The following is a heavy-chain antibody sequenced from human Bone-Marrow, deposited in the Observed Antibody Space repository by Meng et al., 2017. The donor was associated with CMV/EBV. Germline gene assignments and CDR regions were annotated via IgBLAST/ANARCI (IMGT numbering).Heavy chain of an antibody. Sequence: GESLKISCAASGFTFDDYAMHWVRQAPGKGLEWVSLISWDGGSTYYADSVKGRFTISRDNSKNSLYLQMNSLRAEDTALYYCAKADNSSGWRDGVDYWGQGTLVTVSS. CDR1: GFTFDDYA. CDR2: ISWDGGST. J-gene: IGHJ4*02. CDR3: AKADNSSGWRDGVDY. D-gene: IGHD6-19*01. V-gene: IGHV3-43D*03.